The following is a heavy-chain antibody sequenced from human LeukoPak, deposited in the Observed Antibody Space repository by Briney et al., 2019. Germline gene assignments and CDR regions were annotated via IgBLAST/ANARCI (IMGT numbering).Heavy chain of an antibody. CDR3: AKSLYYYDSSGYRAFDI. Sequence: GGSLRLSCAASGFTFSSYAMSWVRQAPGKGLEWVSAISDSGGSTYYADSVKGRFTISRDNSKNTLYLQMNSLRAEDTAVYYCAKSLYYYDSSGYRAFDIWGQGTMVTVSS. J-gene: IGHJ3*02. CDR1: GFTFSSYA. CDR2: ISDSGGST. D-gene: IGHD3-22*01. V-gene: IGHV3-23*01.